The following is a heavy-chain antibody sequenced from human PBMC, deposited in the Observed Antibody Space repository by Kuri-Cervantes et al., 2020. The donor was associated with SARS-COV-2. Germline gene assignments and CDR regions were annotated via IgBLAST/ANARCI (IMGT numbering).Heavy chain of an antibody. CDR1: GFTFSYSW. Sequence: GESLKISCAASGFTFSYSWMGWVRQAPGKGLEWVSVIYSGGSTYYADSVKGRFTISRHNSKNTLYLQMNGLRAEDTAVYYCAAIAAAGNFDYWGQGTLVTVSS. D-gene: IGHD6-13*01. V-gene: IGHV3-53*04. J-gene: IGHJ4*02. CDR3: AAIAAAGNFDY. CDR2: IYSGGST.